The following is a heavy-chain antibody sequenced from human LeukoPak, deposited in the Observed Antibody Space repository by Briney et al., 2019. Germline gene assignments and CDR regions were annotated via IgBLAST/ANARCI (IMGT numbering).Heavy chain of an antibody. Sequence: ASVKVSCKASGYTFTGYYIHWVRQAPGQGLEWMGWINPNSGGTNYAQKFQGWVTMTRDTPISTAYMELSRLRSDDTAVYYCARGYCSGGSCYNNWFDPWGQGTLVTVSS. CDR2: INPNSGGT. J-gene: IGHJ5*02. CDR1: GYTFTGYY. CDR3: ARGYCSGGSCYNNWFDP. V-gene: IGHV1-2*04. D-gene: IGHD2-15*01.